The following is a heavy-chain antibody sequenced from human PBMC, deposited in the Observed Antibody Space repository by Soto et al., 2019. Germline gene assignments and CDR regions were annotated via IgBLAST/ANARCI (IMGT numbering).Heavy chain of an antibody. V-gene: IGHV3-23*01. D-gene: IGHD6-6*01. CDR3: AKDRAPYSSSSFDY. Sequence: GGSLRLSCAASGFTFSSYAMSWVRQAPGKGLEWVSGISGSGGTTYYADSVKGRFTISRENSKYTLYLQMNSLRVDDTAVYYCAKDRAPYSSSSFDYWGQGTLVTVSS. CDR1: GFTFSSYA. CDR2: ISGSGGTT. J-gene: IGHJ4*02.